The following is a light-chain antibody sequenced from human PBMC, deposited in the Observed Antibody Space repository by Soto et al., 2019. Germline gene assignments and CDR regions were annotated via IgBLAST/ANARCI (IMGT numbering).Light chain of an antibody. CDR2: DVT. J-gene: IGLJ1*01. V-gene: IGLV2-8*01. Sequence: QSALTQPPSASGSPGQSVTISCTGTSSDVGSYKYVSWYQQHPGKAPKFIIYDVTKRPSGVPDRFSGSKSGNTAFLTVSGLQAEDEADYYCSSYAGSNNFVFGTGTKLTVL. CDR1: SSDVGSYKY. CDR3: SSYAGSNNFV.